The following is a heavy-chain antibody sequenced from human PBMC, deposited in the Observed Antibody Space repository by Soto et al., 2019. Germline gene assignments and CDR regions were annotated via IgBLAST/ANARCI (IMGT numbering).Heavy chain of an antibody. V-gene: IGHV4-34*01. CDR3: ARGGTYYDFWSGYYKYNWFDP. Sequence: PSETLSLTCAVYGGSFSGYYWSWIRQPPGKGLEWIGEINHSGSTNYNPSLKGRVTISVDTSKNQFSLKLSSVTAADTAVYYCARGGTYYDFWSGYYKYNWFDPWGQGTLVTVSS. J-gene: IGHJ5*02. CDR1: GGSFSGYY. CDR2: INHSGST. D-gene: IGHD3-3*01.